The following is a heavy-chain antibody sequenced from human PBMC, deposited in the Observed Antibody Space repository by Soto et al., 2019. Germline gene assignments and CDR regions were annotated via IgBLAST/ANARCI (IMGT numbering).Heavy chain of an antibody. J-gene: IGHJ4*02. D-gene: IGHD3-22*01. Sequence: QVQLQESGPGLVKPSETLSLSCTVSGGSITPYYWSWIRQPPGKGLEWIGYIYFAGTTTYNPSLTIRVTISVDTSENQFSLKLTSVTAADTAVYYCATLVGYFPALDSWGQGTLVTVSS. V-gene: IGHV4-59*08. CDR3: ATLVGYFPALDS. CDR2: IYFAGTT. CDR1: GGSITPYY.